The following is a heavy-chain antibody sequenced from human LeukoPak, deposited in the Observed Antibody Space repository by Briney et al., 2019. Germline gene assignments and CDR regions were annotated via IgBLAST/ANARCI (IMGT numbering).Heavy chain of an antibody. CDR2: IYSGGST. Sequence: GGSLRLSCAASGFTVSSNYMSWVRQAPGKGLGWVSVIYSGGSTYYADSVKGRFTISRDNSKNTLYLQMNSLRAEGTAVYYCARYRSGSYSYFDYWGQGTLVTVSS. J-gene: IGHJ4*02. V-gene: IGHV3-53*01. CDR1: GFTVSSNY. CDR3: ARYRSGSYSYFDY. D-gene: IGHD1-26*01.